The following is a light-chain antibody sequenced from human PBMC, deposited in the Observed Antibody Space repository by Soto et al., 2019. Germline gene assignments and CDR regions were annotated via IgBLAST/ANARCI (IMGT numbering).Light chain of an antibody. V-gene: IGLV2-23*01. CDR2: EDS. CDR1: SSDVGNYNL. CDR3: CSYAGGTTWV. Sequence: QSVLTQPASVSGSPGQSITISCTGTSSDVGNYNLVSWYQHHPGKAPQLMIYEDSKRPSGMSNRFSGSKSGNTASLTISGPQAEDEANYYCCSYAGGTTWVFGGGTKVTVL. J-gene: IGLJ3*02.